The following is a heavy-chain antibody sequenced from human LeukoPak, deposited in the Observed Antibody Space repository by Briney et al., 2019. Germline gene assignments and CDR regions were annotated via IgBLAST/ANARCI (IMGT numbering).Heavy chain of an antibody. D-gene: IGHD7-27*01. Sequence: GGSLRLSCVASGFPFSSYWMTWVRQAPGRGLEWVAVTSLDGSNKLYTDTVRGRFIISRDNSKNTVYLQMDSLRAEDTAVYYCARDLTLGKPDYFDHWGQGTLVTVSS. CDR2: TSLDGSNK. CDR1: GFPFSSYW. V-gene: IGHV3-30*03. CDR3: ARDLTLGKPDYFDH. J-gene: IGHJ4*02.